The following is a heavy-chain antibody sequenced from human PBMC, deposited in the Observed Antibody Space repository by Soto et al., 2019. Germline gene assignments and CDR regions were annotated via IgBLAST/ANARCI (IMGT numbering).Heavy chain of an antibody. CDR2: INPSTGGT. CDR3: TRSIITTAGTDAFDL. CDR1: AYTFTSYY. Sequence: QVQLVQSGAEVKKPGASVRVSCKASAYTFTSYYVHWVRQAPGQGPEWMGMINPSTGGTDYAQKFQGRVTMTRDTSTTTVYMELSSLRSEDTAIYYCTRSIITTAGTDAFDLWGQGTLVTVSS. D-gene: IGHD6-13*01. J-gene: IGHJ3*01. V-gene: IGHV1-46*03.